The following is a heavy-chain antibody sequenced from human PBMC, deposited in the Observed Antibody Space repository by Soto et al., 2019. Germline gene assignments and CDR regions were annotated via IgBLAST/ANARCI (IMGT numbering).Heavy chain of an antibody. D-gene: IGHD6-19*01. Sequence: SETLSLTCTVSGGSISSSSYYWGWIRQPPGKGLEWIGSIYYSGSTYYNPSLKSRVTISVDTSKNQFSLNLTSVTAADTAVYYCARISRWTAVAGTFDNWDHGTLLTVSS. CDR1: GGSISSSSYY. V-gene: IGHV4-39*07. CDR2: IYYSGST. CDR3: ARISRWTAVAGTFDN. J-gene: IGHJ4*01.